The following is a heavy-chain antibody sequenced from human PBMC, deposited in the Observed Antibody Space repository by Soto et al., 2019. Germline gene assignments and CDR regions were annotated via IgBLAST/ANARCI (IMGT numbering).Heavy chain of an antibody. CDR2: VSAYNGVT. Sequence: QVHLVQSGAEVKGPGDSMKVSCKTSGYTFTAYGINWVRQAPGQGLEWMGWVSAYNGVTKYAQKLHGRVAMTTDTSTKTAYMELRSMRPDDTAVYYCARGIARGDYYYMDVWCIGTAITVSS. V-gene: IGHV1-18*01. CDR3: ARGIARGDYYYMDV. CDR1: GYTFTAYG. D-gene: IGHD3-10*01. J-gene: IGHJ6*03.